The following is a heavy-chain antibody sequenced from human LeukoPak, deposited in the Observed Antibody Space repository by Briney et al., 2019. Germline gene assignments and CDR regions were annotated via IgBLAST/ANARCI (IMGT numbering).Heavy chain of an antibody. V-gene: IGHV3-48*03. CDR3: ARGKLVVTPGG. CDR1: GFTFSSYE. CDR2: ITSSSIM. J-gene: IGHJ4*02. Sequence: GGSLRLSCAASGFTFSSYEMNWVRQAPGKGLEWISSITSSSIMYYADSVKGRFTISRDNAKNSLCLQMNSLRAEDTAFYYCARGKLVVTPGGWGQGTLVTVSS. D-gene: IGHD4-23*01.